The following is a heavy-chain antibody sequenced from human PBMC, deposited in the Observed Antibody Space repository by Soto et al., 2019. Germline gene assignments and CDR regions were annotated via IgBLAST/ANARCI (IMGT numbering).Heavy chain of an antibody. CDR3: VRDQKYFRVNGNWFDS. CDR1: GYTSADFG. V-gene: IGHV1-18*04. Sequence: VASVKVSCKASGYTSADFGISWVRRAPGQGLEWMGWVSGNNGASNPAPKVQGRITMTLDTSTGVSYMALRSLRSDDTAIYYCVRDQKYFRVNGNWFDSWGQGTLVTVST. D-gene: IGHD2-2*01. J-gene: IGHJ5*01. CDR2: VSGNNGAS.